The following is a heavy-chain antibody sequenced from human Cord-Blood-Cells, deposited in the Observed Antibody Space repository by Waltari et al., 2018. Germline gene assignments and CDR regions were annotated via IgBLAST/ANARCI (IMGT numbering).Heavy chain of an antibody. CDR2: FDPEDGET. J-gene: IGHJ4*02. Sequence: QVQLVQSGAEVKKPGASVKVSCKVSGYTLTELSMHWVRQPPGKGLEWMGGFDPEDGETSYAQKFQGRVTMTEETSTDSAYMELSSLRSEDTAVYYCATDSRAAGTRGFDYWGQGTLVTVSS. V-gene: IGHV1-24*01. CDR3: ATDSRAAGTRGFDY. CDR1: GYTLTELS. D-gene: IGHD6-13*01.